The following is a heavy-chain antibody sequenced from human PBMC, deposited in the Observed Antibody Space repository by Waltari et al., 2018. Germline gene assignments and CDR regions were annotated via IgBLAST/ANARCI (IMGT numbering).Heavy chain of an antibody. D-gene: IGHD2-8*02. CDR3: ATVRKLVVYANDAFDI. V-gene: IGHV1-24*01. CDR1: GYTLTDLS. J-gene: IGHJ3*02. Sequence: QVQLVQSGAEVKKPGASVKVSCKVSGYTLTDLSMHWVRQAPGKGLEWMGGFDPEDGETIYAQKFQGRVTMTEDTSTDTAYMELSSLRSEDTAVYYCATVRKLVVYANDAFDIWGQGTMVTVSS. CDR2: FDPEDGET.